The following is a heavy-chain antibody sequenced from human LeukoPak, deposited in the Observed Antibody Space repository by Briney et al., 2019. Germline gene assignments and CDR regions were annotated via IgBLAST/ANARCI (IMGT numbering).Heavy chain of an antibody. Sequence: HSGRSLRLSCAASGFTFSSYGMHWVRQAPGKGLEWVAVIWYDGSNKYYADSVKGRFTVSRDNSKNTLYLQMNSLRAEDTAVYYCATSRDYGDYPPYYFDYWGQGTLVTVSS. CDR3: ATSRDYGDYPPYYFDY. J-gene: IGHJ4*02. CDR1: GFTFSSYG. V-gene: IGHV3-33*01. CDR2: IWYDGSNK. D-gene: IGHD4-17*01.